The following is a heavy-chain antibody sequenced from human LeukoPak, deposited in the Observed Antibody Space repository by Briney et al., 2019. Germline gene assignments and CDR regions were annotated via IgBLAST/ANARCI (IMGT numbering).Heavy chain of an antibody. V-gene: IGHV1-8*01. J-gene: IGHJ5*02. CDR2: MNPNSGNT. Sequence: ASVKVSCKASGYTFTSYDINWVRQATGQGLEWMGWMNPNSGNTGYAQKFQGRVTMTRNTSISTAYMELSSLRSEDTAVYYRARDAMIVPGRWFDPWGQGTLVTVSS. D-gene: IGHD3-22*01. CDR1: GYTFTSYD. CDR3: ARDAMIVPGRWFDP.